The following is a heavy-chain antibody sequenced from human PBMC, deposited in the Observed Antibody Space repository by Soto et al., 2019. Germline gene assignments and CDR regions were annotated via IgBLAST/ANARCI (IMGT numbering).Heavy chain of an antibody. CDR2: IPYDGSNK. Sequence: QVQLVESGGGVVQPGGSRRLPGPAFGLPLIGIARHWVGKVPGKGLGGGAVIPYDGSNKYYEDPVKGRFTIPRDNSKDTLYLQKNSLRAEDAAVYYCARDWDTAMVIRYYGMDVWGQGTTVTVSS. V-gene: IGHV3-30-3*01. CDR1: GLPLIGIA. D-gene: IGHD5-18*01. J-gene: IGHJ6*02. CDR3: ARDWDTAMVIRYYGMDV.